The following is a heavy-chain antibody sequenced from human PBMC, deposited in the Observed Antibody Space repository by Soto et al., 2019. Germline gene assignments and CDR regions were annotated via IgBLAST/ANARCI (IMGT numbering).Heavy chain of an antibody. CDR1: GGSVSSGRYY. V-gene: IGHV4-61*01. D-gene: IGHD2-2*01. Sequence: PSETLALTCTVSGGSVSSGRYYWSWIRQPPGKGLEWIGYIYYSGSTNYNPSLKSRVTISVDTSKNQFSLKLSSVTAADTAVYYCARGGRGYALAAFDIWGQGTMVTVSS. CDR3: ARGGRGYALAAFDI. J-gene: IGHJ3*02. CDR2: IYYSGST.